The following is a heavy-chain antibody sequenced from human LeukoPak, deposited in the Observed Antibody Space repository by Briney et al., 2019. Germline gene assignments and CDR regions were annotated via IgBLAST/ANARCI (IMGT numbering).Heavy chain of an antibody. CDR3: AKVYYDSSGYYQY. CDR1: GFTFSSYG. D-gene: IGHD3-22*01. CDR2: IRYDGSNK. J-gene: IGHJ4*02. V-gene: IGHV3-30*02. Sequence: GGSLRLSCAASGFTFSSYGMHWVRQAPGKGLEWVAFIRYDGSNKYYADSVKGRFTISRDNSKNTLYLQMNSLRAEDTAVYYCAKVYYDSSGYYQYWGQGTLVTVSS.